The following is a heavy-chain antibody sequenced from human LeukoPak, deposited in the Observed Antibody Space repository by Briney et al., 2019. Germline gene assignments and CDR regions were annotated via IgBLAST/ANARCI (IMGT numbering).Heavy chain of an antibody. CDR2: INPNSGGT. V-gene: IGHV1-2*02. CDR1: GYTFTGYY. J-gene: IGHJ4*02. CDR3: ATSRGYCSSTSCRDDYYFDY. Sequence: ASVKVSCKASGYTFTGYYMHWVRQAPGQGLEWMGWINPNSGGTNYAQKFQGRVTMTRDTSISTAYMELSRLRSDDTAVYYCATSRGYCSSTSCRDDYYFDYWSQGTLVTVSS. D-gene: IGHD2-2*01.